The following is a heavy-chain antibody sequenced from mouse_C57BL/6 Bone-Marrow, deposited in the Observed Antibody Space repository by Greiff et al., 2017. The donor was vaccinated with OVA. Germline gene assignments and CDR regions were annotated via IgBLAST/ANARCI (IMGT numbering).Heavy chain of an antibody. CDR1: GYSITSGYY. V-gene: IGHV3-6*01. CDR3: ARAAYGNYVYYYAMDY. CDR2: ISYDGSN. D-gene: IGHD2-1*01. Sequence: EESGPGLVKPSQSLSLTCSVTGYSITSGYYWNWIRQSPGNKLEWMGYISYDGSNNYNPSLKNRISITRDTSKNQFILMLKSVTTEDTATYYGARAAYGNYVYYYAMDYWGQGTSVTVSS. J-gene: IGHJ4*01.